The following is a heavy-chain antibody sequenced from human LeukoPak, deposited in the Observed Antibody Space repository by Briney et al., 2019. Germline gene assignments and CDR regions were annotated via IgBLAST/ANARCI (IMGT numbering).Heavy chain of an antibody. V-gene: IGHV3-23*01. D-gene: IGHD2-15*01. CDR2: ISGSGGST. Sequence: QPGGSLRLSCVASGFTFSSYAMSWVRQAPGKGLEWVSAISGSGGSTYYADSVKGRFNISRDNSKNTLYLQMNSLRAEDTAVYYCAKATPNPLWQWVDYWGQGTLVTVSS. CDR3: AKATPNPLWQWVDY. CDR1: GFTFSSYA. J-gene: IGHJ4*02.